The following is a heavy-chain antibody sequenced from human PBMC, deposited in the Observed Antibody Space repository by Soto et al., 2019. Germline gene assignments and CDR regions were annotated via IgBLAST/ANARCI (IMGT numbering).Heavy chain of an antibody. CDR3: ARVSDGWFGELLYPYYFDY. CDR1: GGSISSYY. D-gene: IGHD3-10*01. V-gene: IGHV4-59*01. J-gene: IGHJ4*02. CDR2: IYYSGST. Sequence: SETLSLTCTVSGGSISSYYWSWIRQPPGKGLEWIGYIYYSGSTNYNPSLKSRVTISVDTSKNQFSLKLSSVTAADTAVYYCARVSDGWFGELLYPYYFDYWGQGTLVTVSS.